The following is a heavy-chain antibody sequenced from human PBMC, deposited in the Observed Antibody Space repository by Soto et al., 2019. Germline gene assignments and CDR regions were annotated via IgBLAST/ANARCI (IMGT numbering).Heavy chain of an antibody. CDR3: ARGQLVWYGDLTPYHRDMDV. CDR2: ISHDGGT. V-gene: IGHV4-34*02. D-gene: IGHD3-10*01. Sequence: QVQLQQWGAGLLRPSETLSLTCAFYGGSFDDFYWSWVRQSPGKGLEWVGEISHDGGTNYSPCLASRVSISVDTSKNLFSQHLRSETAADTGLYYCARGQLVWYGDLTPYHRDMDVWGQGTTVTVSS. J-gene: IGHJ6*02. CDR1: GGSFDDFY.